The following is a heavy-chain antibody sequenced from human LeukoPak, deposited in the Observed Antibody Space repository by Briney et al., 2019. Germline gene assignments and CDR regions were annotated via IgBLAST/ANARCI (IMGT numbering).Heavy chain of an antibody. Sequence: GGSLRLSCAASGFTVSSNYMSWVRQAPGKGPEWVSVIYSGGSTYYADSVKGRFTISRDNSKNTLYLQMNSLRGEDTAVYYCARGGSGSYYTDYWGQGTLVTVSS. J-gene: IGHJ4*02. V-gene: IGHV3-53*01. D-gene: IGHD3-10*01. CDR1: GFTVSSNY. CDR3: ARGGSGSYYTDY. CDR2: IYSGGST.